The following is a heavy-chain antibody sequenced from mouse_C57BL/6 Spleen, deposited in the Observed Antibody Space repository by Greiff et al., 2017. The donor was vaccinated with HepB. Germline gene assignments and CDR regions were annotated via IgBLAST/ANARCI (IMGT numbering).Heavy chain of an antibody. CDR1: GFNIKDYY. J-gene: IGHJ3*01. CDR2: IDPEDGDT. D-gene: IGHD2-1*01. Sequence: EVQLQQSGAELVRPGASVKLSCTASGFNIKDYYMHWVKQRPEQGLEWIGRIDPEDGDTEYAPKFQGKATMTADTSSNTAYLQLSSLTSEDTAVYYCTTVIYYGNPAWFAYWGQGTLVTVSA. CDR3: TTVIYYGNPAWFAY. V-gene: IGHV14-1*01.